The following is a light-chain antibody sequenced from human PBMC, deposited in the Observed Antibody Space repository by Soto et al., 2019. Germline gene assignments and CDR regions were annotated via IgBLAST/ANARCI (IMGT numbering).Light chain of an antibody. CDR1: SSDIGGYNY. CDR3: GTWDGGLSGGV. V-gene: IGLV2-11*01. CDR2: DVT. Sequence: QSVLTQPRSVSGSPGQSVTISCAGTSSDIGGYNYVSWYQQHPGKAPKLIIYDVTKRPSGVPDRFSGSKSDSTASLTISGLQTGDEADYYCGTWDGGLSGGVFGGGTKLTVL. J-gene: IGLJ3*02.